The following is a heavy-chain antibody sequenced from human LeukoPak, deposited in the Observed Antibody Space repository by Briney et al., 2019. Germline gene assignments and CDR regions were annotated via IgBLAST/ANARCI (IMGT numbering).Heavy chain of an antibody. CDR2: TYYRSKWYD. J-gene: IGHJ5*01. D-gene: IGHD6-19*01. Sequence: SQTLSLTCAISGDSVSSKNGAWNWIRQSPSRGLEWLGRTYYRSKWYDEYADSVKGRVTISPDTSKNQFSLHVYSVTPEDTAVYYCARDLGTSGWYAFDFWGQGTLVTVSS. CDR3: ARDLGTSGWYAFDF. V-gene: IGHV6-1*01. CDR1: GDSVSSKNGA.